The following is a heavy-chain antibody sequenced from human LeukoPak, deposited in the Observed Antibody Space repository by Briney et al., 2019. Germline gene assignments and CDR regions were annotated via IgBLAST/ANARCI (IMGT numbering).Heavy chain of an antibody. CDR1: GYSFTSYG. CDR2: IIPIFGTA. CDR3: ARDRYYDSSGYYTFGNY. Sequence: SVKVSCKASGYSFTSYGMSWVRQAPGQGLEWMGGIIPIFGTANYAQKFQGRVTITADESTSTAYMELSSLRSKDTAVYYCARDRYYDSSGYYTFGNYWGQGTLVTVSS. V-gene: IGHV1-69*13. J-gene: IGHJ4*02. D-gene: IGHD3-22*01.